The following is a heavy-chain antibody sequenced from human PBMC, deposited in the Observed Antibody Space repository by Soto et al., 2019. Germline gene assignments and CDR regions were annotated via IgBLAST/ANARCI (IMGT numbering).Heavy chain of an antibody. CDR1: GRTFSSYA. D-gene: IGHD3-9*01. CDR3: ARSKRYFDGLAVPRPYYYYYGMDV. J-gene: IGHJ6*02. V-gene: IGHV1-69*13. CDR2: IIPIFGTA. Sequence: GASVKVSCKASGRTFSSYAIIWVRQAPGQGLEWMGGIIPIFGTANYAQKFQGRVTITADESTSTAYMELSSLRSEDTAVYYCARSKRYFDGLAVPRPYYYYYGMDVWGQGTTVTVSS.